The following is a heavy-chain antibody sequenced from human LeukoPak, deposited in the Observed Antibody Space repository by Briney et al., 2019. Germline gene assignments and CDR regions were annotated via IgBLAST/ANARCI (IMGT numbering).Heavy chain of an antibody. CDR1: GFTFSNYW. V-gene: IGHV3-7*01. CDR2: INQDGSEI. Sequence: GGSLRLSCAASGFTFSNYWMSWVRQAPGKGLEWVANINQDGSEIYYGDSVKGRFTISRDNAKNSLNLQIDSLRAEDTAVYYCARDLGSMIVVRATNWYFDLWGRGTLVTVSS. J-gene: IGHJ2*01. D-gene: IGHD3-22*01. CDR3: ARDLGSMIVVRATNWYFDL.